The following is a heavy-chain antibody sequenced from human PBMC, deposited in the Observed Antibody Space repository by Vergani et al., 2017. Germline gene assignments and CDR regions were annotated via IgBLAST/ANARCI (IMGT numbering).Heavy chain of an antibody. J-gene: IGHJ5*02. CDR3: ARFQKYCSGGSCYPAGFDP. CDR2: IIPIFGTA. D-gene: IGHD2-15*01. CDR1: GGTFSSYA. V-gene: IGHV1-69*06. Sequence: QVQLVQSGAEVKKPGSSVKVSCKASGGTFSSYAISWVRQAPGQGLEWMGGIIPIFGTANYAQKFQGRVTITADNSTSTAYMELSSLRSEDTAVYYCARFQKYCSGGSCYPAGFDPWGQGTLVTVSS.